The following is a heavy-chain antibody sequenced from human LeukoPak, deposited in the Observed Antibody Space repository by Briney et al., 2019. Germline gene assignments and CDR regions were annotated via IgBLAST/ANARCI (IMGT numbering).Heavy chain of an antibody. J-gene: IGHJ5*02. CDR2: IYYSGST. D-gene: IGHD5-12*01. V-gene: IGHV4-59*01. CDR3: ARGGTGDSGYDPGDWFDP. CDR1: GGSISSYY. Sequence: PSETLSLTCTVSGGSISSYYWSWIRQPPGKGLEWIGYIYYSGSTNYNPPLKSRVTISVDTSKNQFSLKLSSVTAADTAVYYCARGGTGDSGYDPGDWFDPWGQGTLVTVSS.